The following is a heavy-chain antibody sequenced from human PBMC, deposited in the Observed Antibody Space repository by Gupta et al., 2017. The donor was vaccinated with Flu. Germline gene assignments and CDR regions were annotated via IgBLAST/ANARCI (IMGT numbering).Heavy chain of an antibody. J-gene: IGHJ5*02. CDR1: GYTFTSSD. V-gene: IGHV1-8*01. Sequence: QVQLVQSGAEVKKPGASVKVSCKASGYTFTSSDINWVRQATGQGLEWMGWMNPNSGNTGYAQKFQGRVTMTRNTSISTAYMELSSLRCEETAVYYCARANYCSGGSCYRKGRWFDPWGQGTLVTVAA. D-gene: IGHD2-15*01. CDR3: ARANYCSGGSCYRKGRWFDP. CDR2: MNPNSGNT.